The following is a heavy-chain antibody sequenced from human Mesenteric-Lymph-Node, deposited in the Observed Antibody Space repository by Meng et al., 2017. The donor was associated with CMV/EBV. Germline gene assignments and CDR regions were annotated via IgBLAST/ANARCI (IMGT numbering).Heavy chain of an antibody. V-gene: IGHV3-30*02. CDR1: GFAFSSYA. Sequence: GGSLRLSCAASGFAFSSYALHWVRRAPGKGLEWVAFIRYDGSNKYYADSVKGRFTISRDNSKNTLYLQMNSLRAEDTAVYYCAKDGGYSSSCFDYWGQGTLVTVSS. D-gene: IGHD6-13*01. CDR2: IRYDGSNK. CDR3: AKDGGYSSSCFDY. J-gene: IGHJ4*02.